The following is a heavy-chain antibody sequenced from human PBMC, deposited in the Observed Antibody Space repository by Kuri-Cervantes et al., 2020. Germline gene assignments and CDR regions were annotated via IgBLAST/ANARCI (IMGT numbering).Heavy chain of an antibody. CDR2: ISWNSGSI. J-gene: IGHJ3*02. CDR1: GFTFDDYA. CDR3: AKDSSWELLAGAFDI. V-gene: IGHV3-9*01. D-gene: IGHD1-26*01. Sequence: SLKISCAASGFTFDDYAMHWVRQAPGKGLEWVSGISWNSGSIGYADSVKGRFTISRDNAKNSLYLQMNSLRAEDTALYYCAKDSSWELLAGAFDIWGRGTMVTVSS.